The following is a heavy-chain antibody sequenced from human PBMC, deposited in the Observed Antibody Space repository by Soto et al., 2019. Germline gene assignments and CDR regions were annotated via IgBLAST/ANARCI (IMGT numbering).Heavy chain of an antibody. CDR3: ARGGYDYSNPFDY. CDR2: INQDGSEK. Sequence: EVQLVESGGGLVQPGGSLRLSCAASGFTFNRYWMKWVRQAPGRGLEWMGNINQDGSEKHYVDSVKGRFTISRDNAKDSVDLQMNSLKAEDTAMYYCARGGYDYSNPFDYWGQGTLVTVSS. D-gene: IGHD4-4*01. CDR1: GFTFNRYW. V-gene: IGHV3-7*04. J-gene: IGHJ4*02.